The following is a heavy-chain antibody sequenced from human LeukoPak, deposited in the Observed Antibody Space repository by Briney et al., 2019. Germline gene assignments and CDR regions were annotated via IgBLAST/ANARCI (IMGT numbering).Heavy chain of an antibody. CDR2: IRYDGSNK. D-gene: IGHD2-2*01. J-gene: IGHJ4*02. V-gene: IGHV3-30*02. Sequence: GGSLRLSCAASGFTFSSYAMSWVRQAPGKGLEWVAFIRYDGSNKYYADSVRGRFTISRDNSKNTLYLQMNSLKTEDTAVYYCAKSPQYQLLFFDYWGQGTLVTVSS. CDR1: GFTFSSYA. CDR3: AKSPQYQLLFFDY.